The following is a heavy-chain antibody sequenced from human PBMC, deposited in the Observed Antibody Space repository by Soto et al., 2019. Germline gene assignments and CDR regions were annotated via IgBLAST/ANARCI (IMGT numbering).Heavy chain of an antibody. CDR1: GFTFSSYG. V-gene: IGHV3-30*18. CDR3: AKAGTEQLVCPIDY. J-gene: IGHJ4*02. D-gene: IGHD6-6*01. Sequence: PGGSLRLSCSASGFTFSSYGMHWVRQAPGKGLEWLAVISYDGSNKYYADSVNGRFTISRDNSKNTLYLQMNSLRAEDTAVYYCAKAGTEQLVCPIDYWGQGTLVTVSS. CDR2: ISYDGSNK.